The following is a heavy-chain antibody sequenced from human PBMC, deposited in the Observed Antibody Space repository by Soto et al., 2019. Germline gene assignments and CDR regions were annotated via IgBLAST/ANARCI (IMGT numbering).Heavy chain of an antibody. CDR1: GDSIRSYY. Sequence: SETLSLTCSVSGDSIRSYYWSWIRQPPGKGLEWIGYIYYSGSTTYSPSLKSRVTISVDRSKDQFSLELTSATAADTAVYYCARDLRGAGTSGYYGMDVWGQGTTVTVSS. CDR2: IYYSGST. J-gene: IGHJ6*02. CDR3: ARDLRGAGTSGYYGMDV. V-gene: IGHV4-59*01. D-gene: IGHD6-19*01.